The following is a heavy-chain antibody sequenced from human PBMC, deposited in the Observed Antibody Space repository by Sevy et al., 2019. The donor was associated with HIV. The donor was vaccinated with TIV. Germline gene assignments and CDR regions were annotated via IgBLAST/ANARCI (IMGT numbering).Heavy chain of an antibody. D-gene: IGHD3-3*01. CDR1: GFTFSSYS. CDR3: ARDQIKRTIFGVVIQSYFDY. Sequence: GGSLRLSCAASGFTFSSYSMNWVRQAPGKGLEWVSYISSSTIYYADSVKGRFTISRDNAKNSLYLQMNSLRAEDTAVYYCARDQIKRTIFGVVIQSYFDYWGQGTLVTVSS. V-gene: IGHV3-48*01. J-gene: IGHJ4*02. CDR2: ISSSTI.